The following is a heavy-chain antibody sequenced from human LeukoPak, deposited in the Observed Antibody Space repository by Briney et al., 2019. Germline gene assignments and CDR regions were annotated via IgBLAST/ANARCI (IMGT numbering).Heavy chain of an antibody. V-gene: IGHV4-59*01. J-gene: IGHJ4*02. CDR2: IYYSGST. Sequence: PSETLSLTCTVSGGSIRSYYWSWIRQPPGKGLEWIGYIYYSGSTNYNPSLKSRVTASVDTSKKQFSLKLSSVTAADTAVYYCASGYCTNAVCSFDYWGQGTLVTVSS. CDR1: GGSIRSYY. CDR3: ASGYCTNAVCSFDY. D-gene: IGHD2-8*01.